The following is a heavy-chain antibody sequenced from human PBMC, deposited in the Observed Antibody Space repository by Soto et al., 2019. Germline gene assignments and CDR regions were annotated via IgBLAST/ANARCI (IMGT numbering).Heavy chain of an antibody. V-gene: IGHV4-31*03. CDR3: ARQKQWLSPFDD. CDR1: GGSITNDDYY. J-gene: IGHJ4*02. Sequence: QVQLQESGPGLVKPSQTLSLTCTVSGGSITNDDYYWNWIRQLPGKGLEWIGYIHNSGTTDYNPSVKSRVTISVDTSKSQSSLKLSSVTAADTAVYFCARQKQWLSPFDDWGQGTLVTVSS. D-gene: IGHD6-19*01. CDR2: IHNSGTT.